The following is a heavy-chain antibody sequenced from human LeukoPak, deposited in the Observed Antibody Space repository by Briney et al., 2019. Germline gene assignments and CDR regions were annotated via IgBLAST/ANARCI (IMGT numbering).Heavy chain of an antibody. CDR3: TRDPTDIVVVPATIGDAFDI. Sequence: GGSLRLSCTASGFTFGNHAMPWVRQAPGKGLEWVGFISSKAYGATTDYSAYVKGRFTIARDDSKSIAYQQMNSLKTEDTAVYYCTRDPTDIVVVPATIGDAFDIWGQGTMVTVSS. V-gene: IGHV3-49*04. CDR1: GFTFGNHA. J-gene: IGHJ3*02. D-gene: IGHD2-2*01. CDR2: ISSKAYGATT.